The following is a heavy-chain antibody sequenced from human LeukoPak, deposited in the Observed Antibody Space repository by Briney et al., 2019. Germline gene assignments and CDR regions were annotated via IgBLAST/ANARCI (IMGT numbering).Heavy chain of an antibody. CDR1: GFNFRTSW. D-gene: IGHD3-10*01. Sequence: GGSLRLSCAASGFNFRTSWMHWVRHAPGKGLVWVSRIKCDGSSTSYAHSVKGRDTISRDNAKNTLYLQMNSRRAEHTAVYYCARGGSPLYWGQGTLVTVSS. CDR3: ARGGSPLY. J-gene: IGHJ4*02. CDR2: IKCDGSST. V-gene: IGHV3-74*01.